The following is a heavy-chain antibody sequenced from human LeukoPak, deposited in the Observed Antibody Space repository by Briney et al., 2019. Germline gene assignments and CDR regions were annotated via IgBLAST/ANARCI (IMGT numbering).Heavy chain of an antibody. V-gene: IGHV4-34*01. Sequence: PSETLSLTCAVYGGSFSGYYWSWIRQPPGKGLEWIGEINHSGSTNYNPSLKSRVTISVDTSKNQFSLKLSSVTAADTAVYYCAREGLYCSSTSCNNWFDPWGQGTLVTVSS. CDR2: INHSGST. D-gene: IGHD2-2*01. J-gene: IGHJ5*02. CDR3: AREGLYCSSTSCNNWFDP. CDR1: GGSFSGYY.